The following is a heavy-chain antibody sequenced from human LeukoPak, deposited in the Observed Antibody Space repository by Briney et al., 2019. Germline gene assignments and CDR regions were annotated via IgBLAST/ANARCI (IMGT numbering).Heavy chain of an antibody. CDR1: GGSISSYY. V-gene: IGHV4-59*01. Sequence: SETLSLTCTVSGGSISSYYWSWIRQPPGKGLEWIGYIYYSGSTNYNPSLKSRVTISVDTSKNQFSLKLSSVTAADTVVYYCARSVGATTPFDYWGQGTLVTVSS. CDR3: ARSVGATTPFDY. J-gene: IGHJ4*02. D-gene: IGHD1-26*01. CDR2: IYYSGST.